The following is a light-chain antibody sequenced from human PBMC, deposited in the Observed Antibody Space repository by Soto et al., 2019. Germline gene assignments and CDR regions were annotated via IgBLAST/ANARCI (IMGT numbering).Light chain of an antibody. CDR1: RSNIGRNP. V-gene: IGLV1-44*01. CDR2: TNN. J-gene: IGLJ2*01. Sequence: QSVLTQPPSASGTPGQRVTISCSGGRSNIGRNPVNWYLQLPGTAPKLLIYTNNQRPLGVPDRVSASKSGTSASLTISGLQSEDEADYYCATWDDSLYGMVFGGGTKVTVL. CDR3: ATWDDSLYGMV.